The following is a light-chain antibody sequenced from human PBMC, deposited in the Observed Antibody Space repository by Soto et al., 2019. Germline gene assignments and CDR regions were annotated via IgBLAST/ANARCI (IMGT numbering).Light chain of an antibody. V-gene: IGLV2-14*01. J-gene: IGLJ3*02. Sequence: QSALTQPASVSGSPGQSITISCTGTSSDVGGYKYVSWYQQHPGKAPKLMIYEVSNRPSGVSNRFSGSKSGNTASLTISGLQAEDEADYYCSSYTTSSTHGVFGGGTQLTVL. CDR3: SSYTTSSTHGV. CDR2: EVS. CDR1: SSDVGGYKY.